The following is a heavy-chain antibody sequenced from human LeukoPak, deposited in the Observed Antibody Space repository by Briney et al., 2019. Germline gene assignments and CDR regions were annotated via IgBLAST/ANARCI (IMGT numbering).Heavy chain of an antibody. CDR2: ISSNGGST. J-gene: IGHJ4*02. CDR3: VKDSDLVLTGYLFDY. D-gene: IGHD3-9*01. Sequence: PGGSLRLSCSASRFTFRSYAMHWVRQAPGKGLEYVSAISSNGGSTYYADSVKGRFTISRDNSKNTLYLQMSSLRAEDTAVYYCVKDSDLVLTGYLFDYWGQGTLVTVSS. CDR1: RFTFRSYA. V-gene: IGHV3-64D*06.